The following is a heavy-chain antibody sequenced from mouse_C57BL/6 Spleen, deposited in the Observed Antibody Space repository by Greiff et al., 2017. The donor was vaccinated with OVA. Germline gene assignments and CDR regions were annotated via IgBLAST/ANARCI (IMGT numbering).Heavy chain of an antibody. J-gene: IGHJ2*01. CDR3: TSSDYGYDMGFDY. D-gene: IGHD2-14*01. V-gene: IGHV14-1*01. Sequence: EVQLQESGAELVRPGASVKLSCTASGFNIKDYYMHWVKQRPEQGLEWIGRIDPEAGDTEYDPKFQGKATMTADTSSNTAYLQLSSLTTEDTAVYYCTSSDYGYDMGFDYWGQGTTRTVSS. CDR2: IDPEAGDT. CDR1: GFNIKDYY.